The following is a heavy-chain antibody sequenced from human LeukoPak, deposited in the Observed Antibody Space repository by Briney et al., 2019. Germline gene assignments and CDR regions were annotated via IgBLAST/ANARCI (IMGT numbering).Heavy chain of an antibody. CDR3: ARDEQTWYKYGMDV. J-gene: IGHJ6*02. Sequence: HPGGSLRLSCAASGFTFSSYWMSWVRQAPGKGLEWVANIKQDGSEKYYVDSVKGRFTISRDNAKNSLYLQMNSLRAEDTAVYYCARDEQTWYKYGMDVWGQGTTVTVSS. V-gene: IGHV3-7*01. CDR1: GFTFSSYW. CDR2: IKQDGSEK. D-gene: IGHD1-14*01.